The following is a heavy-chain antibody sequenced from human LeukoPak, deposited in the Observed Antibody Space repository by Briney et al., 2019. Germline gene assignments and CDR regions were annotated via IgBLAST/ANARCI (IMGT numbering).Heavy chain of an antibody. J-gene: IGHJ6*02. CDR1: GGSISSSNW. V-gene: IGHV4-4*02. Sequence: PSKTLSLTCAVSGGSISSSNWWSWVRQPPGKGLEWIGEIYHSGSTNYNPSLKSRVTISVDKSKNQFSLKLSSVTAADTAVYYCARSDGDYSRYYYYGMDVWGQGTTVTVSS. CDR3: ARSDGDYSRYYYYGMDV. D-gene: IGHD4-17*01. CDR2: IYHSGST.